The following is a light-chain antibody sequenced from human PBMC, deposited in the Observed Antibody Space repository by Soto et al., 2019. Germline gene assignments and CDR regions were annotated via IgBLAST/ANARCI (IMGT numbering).Light chain of an antibody. CDR2: GAS. J-gene: IGKJ1*01. V-gene: IGKV3D-7*01. CDR3: QHYNSYPWT. CDR1: QTVSSSS. Sequence: PGERGPLSCSASQTVSSSSLTWCQQKPGQAPGPLIYGASTRATAIPARFSGSGSGTDFTLTIRSLQPDDFAVYYCQHYNSYPWTFGQGTKVDIK.